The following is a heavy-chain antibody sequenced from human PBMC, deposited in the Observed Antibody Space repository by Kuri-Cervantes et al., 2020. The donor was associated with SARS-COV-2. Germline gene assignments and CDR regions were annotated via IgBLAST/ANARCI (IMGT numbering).Heavy chain of an antibody. J-gene: IGHJ5*02. D-gene: IGHD1-26*01. CDR1: EGTFFSYA. CDR2: FAPIFGKT. Sequence: SVKVSCKASEGTFFSYAISWVRQAPGQGLEWMGGFAPIFGKTDYAQKFQGRVTVTADESTNTAYMELSSLRSEDTAVYYCATSPPIVGASNWFDPWGQGTLVTVSS. CDR3: ATSPPIVGASNWFDP. V-gene: IGHV1-69*13.